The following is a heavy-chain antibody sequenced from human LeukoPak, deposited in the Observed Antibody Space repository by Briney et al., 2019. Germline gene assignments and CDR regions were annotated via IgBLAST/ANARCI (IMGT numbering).Heavy chain of an antibody. CDR3: AKESHGFDY. CDR2: ISWNSGSI. Sequence: GRSLRLSCAASGFTFDNYVMHWVRQAPGKGLEWVSGISWNSGSIGYADSVKGRFTISRDNAKNSLYLQMNSLRAEDTALYYCAKESHGFDYWGQGTLVTVSS. V-gene: IGHV3-9*01. CDR1: GFTFDNYV. J-gene: IGHJ4*02.